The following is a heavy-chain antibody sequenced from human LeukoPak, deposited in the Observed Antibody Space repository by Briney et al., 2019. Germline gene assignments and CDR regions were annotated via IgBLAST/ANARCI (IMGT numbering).Heavy chain of an antibody. Sequence: SETLSLTCAVYGGSFSGYYWSWIRQPPGKGLEWIGEINHSGSTNYNPSLKSRVTISVDTSKNQFSLKLSSVTAADTAVYYCARHKRRRQQLPRGGDFDYWGQGTLVTVSS. CDR2: INHSGST. V-gene: IGHV4-34*01. J-gene: IGHJ4*02. CDR1: GGSFSGYY. D-gene: IGHD6-13*01. CDR3: ARHKRRRQQLPRGGDFDY.